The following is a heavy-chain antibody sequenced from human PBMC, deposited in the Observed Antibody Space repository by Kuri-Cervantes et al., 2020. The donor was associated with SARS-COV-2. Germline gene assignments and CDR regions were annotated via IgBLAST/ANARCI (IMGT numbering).Heavy chain of an antibody. V-gene: IGHV3-21*01. Sequence: GESLKISCAASGFTFSSYSMNWVRQAPGKGLEWVSSISSSSSYIYYADSVKGRFTISRDNAKNSLYLQMNSLRAEDTAVYYCARATPDIVVVPAAKYFDYWGQGTLVTVSS. D-gene: IGHD2-2*01. CDR3: ARATPDIVVVPAAKYFDY. J-gene: IGHJ4*02. CDR2: ISSSSSYI. CDR1: GFTFSSYS.